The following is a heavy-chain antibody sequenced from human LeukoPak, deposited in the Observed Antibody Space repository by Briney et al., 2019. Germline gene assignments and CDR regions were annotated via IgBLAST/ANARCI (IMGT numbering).Heavy chain of an antibody. Sequence: ASVKVSCKASGYTFTSYYMHWVRQAPGQGLEWMGIINPSGGSTSYAQKFQGRVTITRDMSTSTVYMELSSLRSEDTAVYYCARVPPYYDSSGYWYYFDYWGQGTLVTVSS. CDR3: ARVPPYYDSSGYWYYFDY. J-gene: IGHJ4*02. CDR2: INPSGGST. CDR1: GYTFTSYY. D-gene: IGHD3-22*01. V-gene: IGHV1-46*01.